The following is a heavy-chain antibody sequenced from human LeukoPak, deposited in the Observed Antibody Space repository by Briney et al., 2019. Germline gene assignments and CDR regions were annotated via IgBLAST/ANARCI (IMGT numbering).Heavy chain of an antibody. CDR2: INPDTGGT. J-gene: IGHJ3*02. D-gene: IGHD6-25*01. V-gene: IGHV1-2*02. CDR1: GYTFTDYY. CDR3: ARDGGFDI. Sequence: ASVKVSCKASGYTFTDYYMHWVQQAPGQGLEWMGWINPDTGGTNYAQKFQGRVTMTRDTSISTAYMELSRLKSDDTAVYYCARDGGFDIWGQGTMVTVSS.